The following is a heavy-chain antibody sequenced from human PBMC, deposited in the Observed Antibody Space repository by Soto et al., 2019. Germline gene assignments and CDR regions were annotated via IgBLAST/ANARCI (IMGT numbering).Heavy chain of an antibody. CDR1: VSSFNSYF. J-gene: IGHJ4*02. V-gene: IGHV4-4*07. D-gene: IGHD2-2*01. Sequence: TLTLTCTVSVSSFNSYFWSWIRQPSGKGLDWIGRIYTRGRTTYNPSLNSRVTFSIETSKIQFYLKLSSVTAADTAVYYCARACSSNSCSDLFAYWALGPLVTV. CDR2: IYTRGRT. CDR3: ARACSSNSCSDLFAY.